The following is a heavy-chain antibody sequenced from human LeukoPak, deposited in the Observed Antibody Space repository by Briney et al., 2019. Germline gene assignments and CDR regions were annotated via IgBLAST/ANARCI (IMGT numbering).Heavy chain of an antibody. D-gene: IGHD2-15*01. V-gene: IGHV1-8*03. Sequence: ASVKVSCKASGGTFSSYAISWVRQAPGQGLEWMGWMNPNSGNTGYAQKFQGRVTITRNTSISTAYMELSSLRSEDTAVYYCARVASGAFDIWGQGTMVTVSS. CDR3: ARVASGAFDI. CDR1: GGTFSSYA. J-gene: IGHJ3*02. CDR2: MNPNSGNT.